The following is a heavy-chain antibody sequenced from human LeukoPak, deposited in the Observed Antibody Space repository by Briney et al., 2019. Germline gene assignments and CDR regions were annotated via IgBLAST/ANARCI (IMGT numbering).Heavy chain of an antibody. V-gene: IGHV3-23*01. CDR2: ISGSGGST. CDR3: AKDRTASPKIVVVINSPSDY. CDR1: GFTFSSYA. Sequence: HPGGSLRLSCAASGFTFSSYAMSWVRHAPGKGLEWVSSISGSGGSTYYADSVKGRFTISRDNSKNTLYLQMNSLRAEDTAVYYCAKDRTASPKIVVVINSPSDYWGQGTLVTVSS. D-gene: IGHD3-22*01. J-gene: IGHJ4*02.